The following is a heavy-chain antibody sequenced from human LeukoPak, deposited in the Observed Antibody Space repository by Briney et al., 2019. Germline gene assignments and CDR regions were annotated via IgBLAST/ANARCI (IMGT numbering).Heavy chain of an antibody. CDR1: GGSISSYY. CDR3: ARDRNDFWSGYLF. V-gene: IGHV4-59*01. Sequence: SETLSLTCTVSGGSISSYYWSWIRQPPGKGLEWIGYIYYSGSTNYNPSLKSRVTISVDTSMNQFSLKLSSVTAADTAVYYCARDRNDFWSGYLFWGQGTLVTVSS. J-gene: IGHJ4*02. CDR2: IYYSGST. D-gene: IGHD3-3*01.